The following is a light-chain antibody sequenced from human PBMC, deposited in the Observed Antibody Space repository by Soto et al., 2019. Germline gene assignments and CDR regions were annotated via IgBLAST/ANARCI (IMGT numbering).Light chain of an antibody. CDR2: TTS. V-gene: IGKV1D-16*01. CDR1: HDINKW. J-gene: IGKJ5*01. CDR3: HHFNSYLGT. Sequence: DIQMAQSPSSVSASVGDRVTITCRAPHDINKWLVWYQQKPGKAPKLLFYTTSTLQSGVPSRFSGSGSGSEFTLTISSLQPVDFATYYCHHFNSYLGTFGQGTRLEIK.